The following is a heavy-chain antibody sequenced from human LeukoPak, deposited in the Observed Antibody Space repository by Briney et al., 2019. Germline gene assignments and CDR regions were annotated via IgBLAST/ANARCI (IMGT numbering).Heavy chain of an antibody. J-gene: IGHJ5*01. CDR2: ISFYESNE. D-gene: IGHD2-2*01. CDR1: GFSFSNYY. CDR3: AKGGGLGYCTSTSCSRGGQFDS. Sequence: GGSLTLSCRASGFSFSNYYMNWVRQPPPQGLERVAVISFYESNEYYVDSVKCRFTISRDNSKNTLYLQMNSLRAEDTAVYYCAKGGGLGYCTSTSCSRGGQFDSWGQGTLVTVSS. V-gene: IGHV3-30*18.